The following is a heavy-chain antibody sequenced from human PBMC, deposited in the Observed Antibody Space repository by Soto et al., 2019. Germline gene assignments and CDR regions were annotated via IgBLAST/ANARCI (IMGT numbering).Heavy chain of an antibody. D-gene: IGHD2-15*01. V-gene: IGHV4-38-2*02. J-gene: IGHJ3*02. CDR3: AKALGMGVPLPVVVLDAFEI. Sequence: SETLSLTCTVSGYSVSYGYYWGWIRQAPGKGLEWMGSIFHTGNTFYNPSLESRLNMSVDTSKNQFSLNLRSVTAADTAAYYCAKALGMGVPLPVVVLDAFEIRSRGEKVTVSS. CDR2: IFHTGNT. CDR1: GYSVSYGYY.